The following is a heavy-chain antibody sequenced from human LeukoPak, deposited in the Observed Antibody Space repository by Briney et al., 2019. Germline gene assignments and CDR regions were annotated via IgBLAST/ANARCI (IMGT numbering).Heavy chain of an antibody. Sequence: SETLSLTCTVSGGSISNYYWSWIRQPPGKGLEWIGHISYSGSTNYNPSLKSRVTISADTSKNQFSLNLNSVTAADTAVYYCARYHCSSTSCSPNYYYGMDVWGQGTTVTVSS. CDR2: ISYSGST. J-gene: IGHJ6*02. D-gene: IGHD2-2*01. V-gene: IGHV4-59*01. CDR1: GGSISNYY. CDR3: ARYHCSSTSCSPNYYYGMDV.